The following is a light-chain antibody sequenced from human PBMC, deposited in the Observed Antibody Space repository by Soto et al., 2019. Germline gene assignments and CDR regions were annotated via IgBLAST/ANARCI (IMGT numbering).Light chain of an antibody. Sequence: EIVLTQSPATLSLSPGERATISCRASQSVSSYLAWYQQKPGQAPRLLIYAASNMPTGIPARFSGSGSGTDYSLTISSLEPEDYAVYYCQQRNNCPPPTFGPGTRLEIK. CDR2: AAS. CDR3: QQRNNCPPPT. V-gene: IGKV3-11*01. J-gene: IGKJ5*01. CDR1: QSVSSY.